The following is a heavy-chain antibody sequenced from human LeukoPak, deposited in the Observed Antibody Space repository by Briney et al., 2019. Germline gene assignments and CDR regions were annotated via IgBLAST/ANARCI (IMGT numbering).Heavy chain of an antibody. CDR2: ISYDGSNK. J-gene: IGHJ4*02. Sequence: PGGSLRLSCAASGFTFSSYAMHWVRQAPGKGLEWVAVISYDGSNKYYADSVKGRFTISRDNSKNTLYLQMNCLRAEDTAVYYCARRAQGYYDSSGYPDYWGQGTLVTVSS. CDR1: GFTFSSYA. D-gene: IGHD3-22*01. CDR3: ARRAQGYYDSSGYPDY. V-gene: IGHV3-30*04.